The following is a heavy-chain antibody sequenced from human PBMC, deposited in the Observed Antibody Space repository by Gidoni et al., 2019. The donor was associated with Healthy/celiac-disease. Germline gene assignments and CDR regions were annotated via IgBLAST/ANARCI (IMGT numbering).Heavy chain of an antibody. D-gene: IGHD5-12*01. V-gene: IGHV3-21*01. CDR2: ISSSSSYI. CDR1: GCTFSSDS. CDR3: ARDLGRDGYNYNLDY. J-gene: IGHJ4*02. Sequence: EVQLVESGGGLVKPGGSLRLSCAASGCTFSSDSMNWVRQAPGKGLEWVSSISSSSSYIYYADSVKGRFTISRDNAKNSLYLQMNSLRAEDTAVYYCARDLGRDGYNYNLDYWGQGTLVTVSS.